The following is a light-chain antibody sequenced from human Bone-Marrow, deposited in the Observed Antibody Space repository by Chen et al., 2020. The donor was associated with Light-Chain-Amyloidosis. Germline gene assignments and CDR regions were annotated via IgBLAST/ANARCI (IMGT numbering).Light chain of an antibody. V-gene: IGLV3-21*02. CDR1: NIGSTS. J-gene: IGLJ3*02. CDR2: DDS. Sequence: SYVLTQPSSVSVAPGQTATIACGGNNIGSTSVHWYQQTPGQAPLLVVYDDSDRPSGIPERLSGSNSVNTATLTLSRVEAGDEAYYYCQVWDRGSDRPVFGGGTKLTVL. CDR3: QVWDRGSDRPV.